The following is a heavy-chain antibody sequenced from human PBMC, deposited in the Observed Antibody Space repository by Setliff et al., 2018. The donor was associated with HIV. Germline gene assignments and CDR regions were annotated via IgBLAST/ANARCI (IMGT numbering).Heavy chain of an antibody. D-gene: IGHD6-13*01. CDR2: IYGSGST. V-gene: IGHV4-4*07. CDR1: GGSIRSYY. Sequence: SETLSLTCTVSGGSIRSYYWSWIRQPAGKGLEWIGRIYGSGSTNYNPSLESRVTMSVDTSKNQVSLNLTSVTAADTAVYYCAGKGIAAALDYWGQGTLVTVSS. J-gene: IGHJ4*02. CDR3: AGKGIAAALDY.